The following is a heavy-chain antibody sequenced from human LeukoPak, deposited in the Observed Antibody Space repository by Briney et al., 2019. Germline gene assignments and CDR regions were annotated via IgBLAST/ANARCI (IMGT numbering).Heavy chain of an antibody. CDR3: ARDDYYYGSGSYTGY. V-gene: IGHV3-53*01. J-gene: IGHJ4*02. D-gene: IGHD3-10*01. CDR1: GFTVSSNY. Sequence: GGSLRLSCAASGFTVSSNYMSWVRQAPGKGLEWVSVIYSGGSTYYADSVKGRFTISRDNSKNTLYLQMNSLRAEDTAVYYCARDDYYYGSGSYTGYWGQGTLVTVSS. CDR2: IYSGGST.